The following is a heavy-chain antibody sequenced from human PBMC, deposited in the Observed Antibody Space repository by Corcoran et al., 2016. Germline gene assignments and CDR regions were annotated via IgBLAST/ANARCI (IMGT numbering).Heavy chain of an antibody. Sequence: EVQLVQSGAEVKTPGESLKISCKGSEYTFTKYWIGWVRQMPGKGLEWMGIIYPGDSDTRYSPSFQGQVTISADKSISTAYLQWSSLKASDTAVYYCARASIEGATGNYVDYWGQGTLVTVSS. CDR1: EYTFTKYW. CDR3: ARASIEGATGNYVDY. D-gene: IGHD1-26*01. V-gene: IGHV5-51*01. J-gene: IGHJ4*02. CDR2: IYPGDSDT.